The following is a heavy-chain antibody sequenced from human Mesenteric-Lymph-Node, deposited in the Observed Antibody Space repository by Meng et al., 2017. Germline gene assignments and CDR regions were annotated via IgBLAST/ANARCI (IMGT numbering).Heavy chain of an antibody. D-gene: IGHD6-6*01. V-gene: IGHV6-1*01. J-gene: IGHJ4*02. CDR2: TYYRSKWYN. CDR3: ARSNLGSSSRGNFDY. CDR1: GGSVSSNSAA. Sequence: QGQLLHSGRGLGKSSQTLALTCAISGGSVSSNSAAWNWIRQSPSRGLEWLGRTYYRSKWYNDYAVSVKSRITINPDTSKNQFSLQLNSVTPEDTAVYYCARSNLGSSSRGNFDYWGQGTLVTVSS.